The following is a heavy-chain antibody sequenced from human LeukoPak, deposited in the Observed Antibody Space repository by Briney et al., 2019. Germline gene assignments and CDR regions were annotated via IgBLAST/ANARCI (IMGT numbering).Heavy chain of an antibody. Sequence: GGSLRLSCAASGFTFSSYSMNWVRQAPGKGLEWVSYISSSSSTIYYADSVKGRLTISRDNAKNSLYLQMNSLRAEDTAVYYCARVVAALYYYYMDVWGKGTTVTVSS. D-gene: IGHD2-15*01. CDR2: ISSSSSTI. CDR3: ARVVAALYYYYMDV. V-gene: IGHV3-48*01. CDR1: GFTFSSYS. J-gene: IGHJ6*03.